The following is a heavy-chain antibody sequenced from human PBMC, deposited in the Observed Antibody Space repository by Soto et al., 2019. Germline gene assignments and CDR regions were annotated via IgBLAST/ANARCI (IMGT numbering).Heavy chain of an antibody. V-gene: IGHV1-3*01. CDR1: GYTFTRDT. CDR3: ARSVVVPTAPDY. CDR2: INAGNGNT. D-gene: IGHD2-2*01. J-gene: IGHJ4*02. Sequence: GGSVKVSCKASGYTFTRDTMHWVRQAPGQRLEWMGWINAGNGNTKYSQKFQGRVTITRDTSASTAYMELSSLRSEDTAVYYCARSVVVPTAPDYWGQGTLVTVSS.